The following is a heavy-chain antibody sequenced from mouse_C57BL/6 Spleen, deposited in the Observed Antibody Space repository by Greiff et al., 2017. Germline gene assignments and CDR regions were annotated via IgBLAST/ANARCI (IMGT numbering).Heavy chain of an antibody. CDR1: GYTFTSYW. CDR3: AKWGYGSSYYLDY. D-gene: IGHD1-1*01. J-gene: IGHJ2*01. Sequence: QVQLQQPGAELVKPGASVKLSCKASGYTFTSYWMHWVKQRPGQGLEWIGMIHPNSGSTNYNEKFKSKATLTVDKSSSTAYMQLSSLTSEYSAVYYGAKWGYGSSYYLDYWGQGTTLTVSS. V-gene: IGHV1-64*01. CDR2: IHPNSGST.